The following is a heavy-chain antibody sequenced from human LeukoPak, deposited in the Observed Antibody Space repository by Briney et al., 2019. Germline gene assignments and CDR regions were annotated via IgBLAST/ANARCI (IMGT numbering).Heavy chain of an antibody. D-gene: IGHD3-10*01. Sequence: SETLSLTCAVYGGSFSGYYWSWIRQPPGKGLEWIGEINHSGSTNYNPSLKSRVTISVDTSKNQLSLKLSSVTAADTAVYYCARGRKTMVRGVISSSSLYYYSYYMDVWGKGTTVTVSS. J-gene: IGHJ6*03. CDR3: ARGRKTMVRGVISSSSLYYYSYYMDV. CDR2: INHSGST. CDR1: GGSFSGYY. V-gene: IGHV4-34*01.